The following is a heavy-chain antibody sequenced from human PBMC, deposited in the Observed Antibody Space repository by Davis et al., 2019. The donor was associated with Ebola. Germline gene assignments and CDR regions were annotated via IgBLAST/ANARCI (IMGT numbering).Heavy chain of an antibody. Sequence: GESLKIFCAASGFTFSSYWMSWVRQAPGKGLEWVANIKQDGSEKYYVDSVKGRFTISRDNAKNSLYLQMNSLRAEDTAVYYCARDQYYYDSSGSALDYWGQGTLVTVSS. D-gene: IGHD3-22*01. J-gene: IGHJ4*02. CDR2: IKQDGSEK. V-gene: IGHV3-7*01. CDR1: GFTFSSYW. CDR3: ARDQYYYDSSGSALDY.